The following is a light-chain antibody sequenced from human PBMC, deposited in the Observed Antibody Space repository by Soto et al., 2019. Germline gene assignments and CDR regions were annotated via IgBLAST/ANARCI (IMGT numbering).Light chain of an antibody. CDR1: QSISNW. CDR2: KAS. Sequence: DIQMTQSPSTLSASVGDRVTITCRASQSISNWLAWYQQKPGKAPNLLIYKASSLESWVPSRFSGSGSGTEFTLTIGCLQPDDFATYYCQQYNSYPLTFGGGTKVEIK. CDR3: QQYNSYPLT. V-gene: IGKV1-5*03. J-gene: IGKJ4*01.